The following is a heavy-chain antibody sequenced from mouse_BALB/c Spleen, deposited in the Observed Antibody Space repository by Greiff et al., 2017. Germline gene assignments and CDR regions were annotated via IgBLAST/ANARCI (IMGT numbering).Heavy chain of an antibody. V-gene: IGHV2-2*02. CDR1: GFSLTSYG. CDR3: AREPYGIYAMDY. D-gene: IGHD1-2*01. CDR2: IWSGGST. J-gene: IGHJ4*01. Sequence: VKVVESGPGLVQPSQSLSITCTVSGFSLTSYGVHWVRQSPGKGLEWLGVIWSGGSTDYNAAFISRLSISKDNSKSQVFFKMNSLQANDTAIYYCAREPYGIYAMDYWGQGTSVTVSS.